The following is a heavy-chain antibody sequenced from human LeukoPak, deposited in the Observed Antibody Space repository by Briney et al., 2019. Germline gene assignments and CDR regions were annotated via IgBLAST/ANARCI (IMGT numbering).Heavy chain of an antibody. CDR2: INEDGSQK. Sequence: QPGGSLRLFCAASGFTFSSYWMSWVRQAQGKGLEWVADINEDGSQKDYVDSVKGRFTISRDNAKNSLYLQMNSLRAEDTALYYCVRGVDVWGQGTTVAVSS. CDR1: GFTFSSYW. V-gene: IGHV3-7*04. CDR3: VRGVDV. J-gene: IGHJ6*02.